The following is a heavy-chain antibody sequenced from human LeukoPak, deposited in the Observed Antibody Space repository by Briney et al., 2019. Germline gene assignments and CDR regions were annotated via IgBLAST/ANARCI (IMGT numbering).Heavy chain of an antibody. CDR1: GXXXSSYA. D-gene: IGHD3-10*01. V-gene: IGHV3-23*01. CDR2: ISGSGGST. CDR3: AKDGSGSY. J-gene: IGHJ4*02. Sequence: PGGSLRLXXXXSGXXXSSYAMSWVRQAPGKGLEWVSAISGSGGSTYYADSVKGRFTISRDNSKNTLYLQMNSLRAEDTAVYYCAKDGSGSYWGQGTLVTVSS.